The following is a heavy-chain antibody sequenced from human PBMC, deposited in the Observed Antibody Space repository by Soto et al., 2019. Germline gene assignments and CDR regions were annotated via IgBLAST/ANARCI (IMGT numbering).Heavy chain of an antibody. Sequence: QVQLVQSGAEVKKPGASVKVSCKTSGYSFTSYTIHWVRQAPGQRLEWMGWINTGNDNTKYSQKFQGRVTITRDTSASTAYMEVSSLPSEDTAVYYCARGYDFGESVDSWGQGTLVTVSS. D-gene: IGHD4-17*01. CDR2: INTGNDNT. CDR1: GYSFTSYT. V-gene: IGHV1-3*04. J-gene: IGHJ4*02. CDR3: ARGYDFGESVDS.